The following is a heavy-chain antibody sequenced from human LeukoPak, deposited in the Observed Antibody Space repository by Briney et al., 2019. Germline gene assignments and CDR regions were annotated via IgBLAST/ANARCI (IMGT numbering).Heavy chain of an antibody. V-gene: IGHV3-21*01. Sequence: GGSLRLSCIASGFTFSIYSMSWVRKAPGKGLEWVSSISSSKSYIYYADSVKGRFTISRDNAKTSLYLQMNSLRAEDTAVYYCGRDWKAAAGTETFDYWGQGTLVTVSS. CDR1: GFTFSIYS. D-gene: IGHD6-13*01. CDR2: ISSSKSYI. CDR3: GRDWKAAAGTETFDY. J-gene: IGHJ4*02.